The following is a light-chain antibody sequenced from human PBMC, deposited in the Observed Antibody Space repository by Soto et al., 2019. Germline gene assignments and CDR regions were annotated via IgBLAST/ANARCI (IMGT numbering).Light chain of an antibody. Sequence: QSALTQPPSASGSPGQSVTISCTGTSSDVGGYKYVSWYQHHPGKAPKVVIYEVTKRPSGVTDRFSGSQSGNTASLTVSGLQDEEEADYYCCSYGGSNNVVFGGGTKLTVL. CDR3: CSYGGSNNVV. J-gene: IGLJ2*01. CDR1: SSDVGGYKY. CDR2: EVT. V-gene: IGLV2-8*01.